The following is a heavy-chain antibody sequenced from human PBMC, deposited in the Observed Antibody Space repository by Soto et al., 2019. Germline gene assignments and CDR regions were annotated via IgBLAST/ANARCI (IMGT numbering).Heavy chain of an antibody. D-gene: IGHD3-22*01. CDR2: IWYDGIKK. CDR1: GFTFSSYG. V-gene: IGHV3-33*01. Sequence: QVELVESGGGVVQPGGSLRLSCEASGFTFSSYGMHWVRQAPGKGLEWVAVIWYDGIKKYYADSVKGRFIISRDNSENTFYLQMNSLRVEDTAVYYCARDRDYFDTSGYYYYFDYWGQGTLVSVSS. J-gene: IGHJ4*02. CDR3: ARDRDYFDTSGYYYYFDY.